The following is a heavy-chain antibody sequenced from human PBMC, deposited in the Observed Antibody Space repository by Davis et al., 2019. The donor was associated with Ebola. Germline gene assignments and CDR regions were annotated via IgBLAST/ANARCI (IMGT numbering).Heavy chain of an antibody. CDR3: ARVEYYYYGMDV. J-gene: IGHJ6*02. V-gene: IGHV4-59*01. Sequence: GSLRLSCVASGFTFNNYAMSWIRQPPGKGLEWIGYIYYSGSTNYNPSLKSRVTISVDTSKNQFSLKLSSVTAADTAVYYCARVEYYYYGMDVWGQGTTVTVSS. CDR2: IYYSGST. CDR1: GFTFNNYA.